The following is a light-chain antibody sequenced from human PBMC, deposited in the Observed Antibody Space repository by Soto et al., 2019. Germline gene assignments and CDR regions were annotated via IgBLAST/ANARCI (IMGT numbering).Light chain of an antibody. J-gene: IGKJ5*01. CDR2: GAS. Sequence: ETVMTQDPDTLSFSPGERSTLSFRSSQTVSSNYLAWCQQRPGQAPRLLIYGASTRAAGIPDRFSGSGSGTDFTLTITRLEPEDSAVYFCQQYTGPPTTFGQGTRLEIK. V-gene: IGKV3-20*01. CDR3: QQYTGPPTT. CDR1: QTVSSNY.